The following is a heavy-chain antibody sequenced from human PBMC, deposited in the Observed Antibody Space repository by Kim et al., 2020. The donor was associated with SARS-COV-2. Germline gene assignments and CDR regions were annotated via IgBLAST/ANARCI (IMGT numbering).Heavy chain of an antibody. CDR3: TRGVLDV. CDR2: YGWTT. Sequence: YGWTTEYAASVKGRFTISRDDSKNSAYLQMNSLKIEDTAVYYCTRGVLDVWGQGTTVTVSS. D-gene: IGHD3-10*01. V-gene: IGHV3-49*02. J-gene: IGHJ6*02.